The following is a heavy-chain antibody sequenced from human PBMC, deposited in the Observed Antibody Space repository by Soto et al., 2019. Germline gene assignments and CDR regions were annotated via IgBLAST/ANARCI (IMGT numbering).Heavy chain of an antibody. CDR1: GFTFSGSA. V-gene: IGHV3-73*01. CDR2: IKSKANSYAT. D-gene: IGHD2-2*01. CDR3: TRLVSGYCISTSCYDPNYYYGMDV. J-gene: IGHJ6*02. Sequence: LRLSCAASGFTFSGSAMHWVRQASGRGLEWVGRIKSKANSYATAYAASVTGRFTISRDDSKNTAYLQMNSLKTEDTAVYYCTRLVSGYCISTSCYDPNYYYGMDVWGQGTTVTVSS.